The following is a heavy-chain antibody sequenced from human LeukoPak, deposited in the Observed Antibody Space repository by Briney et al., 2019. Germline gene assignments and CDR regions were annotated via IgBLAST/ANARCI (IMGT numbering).Heavy chain of an antibody. CDR2: MNPNSGKT. V-gene: IGHV1-8*01. CDR1: GYTFTSYD. Sequence: GASVKVSCKASGYTFTSYDINWVRQATGQGLEWMGWMNPNSGKTGYAQKFQDRITITRNTSISTAYMELSSLGSEDTAVYYCARETPSRYFDYWGQGTLVTVSS. CDR3: ARETPSRYFDY. J-gene: IGHJ4*02. D-gene: IGHD4-23*01.